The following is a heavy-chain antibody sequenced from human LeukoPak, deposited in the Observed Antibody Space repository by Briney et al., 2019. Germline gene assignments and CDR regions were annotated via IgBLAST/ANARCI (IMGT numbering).Heavy chain of an antibody. CDR2: ISGSGGST. J-gene: IGHJ4*02. CDR1: GFTFSSYA. Sequence: GGSLRLSCAASGFTFSSYAMSWVRQAPGEGLEWVSAISGSGGSTYYADSVKGRFTISRDNSKNTLYLQMNSLRAEDTAVYYCAKAKSMYSSSWYDYWGQGTLVTVSS. CDR3: AKAKSMYSSSWYDY. V-gene: IGHV3-23*01. D-gene: IGHD6-13*01.